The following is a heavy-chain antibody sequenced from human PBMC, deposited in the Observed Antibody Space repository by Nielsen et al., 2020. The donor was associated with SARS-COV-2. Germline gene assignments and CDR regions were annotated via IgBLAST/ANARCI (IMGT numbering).Heavy chain of an antibody. CDR3: ARGANYYDSSGYYWAYPYYYYYGMDV. CDR2: ISYDGSNK. D-gene: IGHD3-22*01. CDR1: GFTFSSYA. Sequence: GESLKISCAASGFTFSSYAMHWVRQAPGKGLEWVAVISYDGSNKYYADSVKGRFTISRDNAKNSLYLQMNSLRAEDTAVYYCARGANYYDSSGYYWAYPYYYYYGMDVWGQGTTVTVSS. J-gene: IGHJ6*02. V-gene: IGHV3-30-3*01.